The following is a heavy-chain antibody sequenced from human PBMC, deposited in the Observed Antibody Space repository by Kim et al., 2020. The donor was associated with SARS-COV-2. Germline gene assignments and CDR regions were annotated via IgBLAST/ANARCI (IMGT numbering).Heavy chain of an antibody. CDR1: GASVTSDGYY. D-gene: IGHD4-4*01. V-gene: IGHV4-31*03. CDR2: LYYSETT. J-gene: IGHJ4*02. Sequence: SETLSLTCTVSGASVTSDGYYWSWIRHHPEKGLEWIGYLYYSETTFYNPSLESRLTISMDTSKNQFSLILSSVTAADTAVYYCAGDYSSYILRHWGRGTLVTVSS. CDR3: AGDYSSYILRH.